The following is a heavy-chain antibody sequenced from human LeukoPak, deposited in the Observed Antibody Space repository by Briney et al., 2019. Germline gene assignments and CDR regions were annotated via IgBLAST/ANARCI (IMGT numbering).Heavy chain of an antibody. CDR1: GYTFTGYY. J-gene: IGHJ4*02. CDR3: ARDRVYDSSGYHPLGY. CDR2: ISYDGSNK. V-gene: IGHV3-30-3*01. Sequence: SCKASGYTFTGYYMHWVRQAPGKGLEWVAVISYDGSNKYYADSVKGRFTISRDNSKNTLYLQMNSLRAEDTAVYYCARDRVYDSSGYHPLGYWGQGTLVTVSS. D-gene: IGHD3-22*01.